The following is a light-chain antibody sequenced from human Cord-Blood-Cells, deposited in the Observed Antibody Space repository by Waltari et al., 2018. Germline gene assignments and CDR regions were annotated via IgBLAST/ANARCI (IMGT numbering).Light chain of an antibody. V-gene: IGLV2-14*01. Sequence: QSALTQPASVSGSPGQSITISCTGTSSDVGGYNYVSWYQQHPGKAPKLMIYDVSKRPSGFSNRFSGSKASKTASLTISGLQAEDEADYYCSSYTSSSSWVFGGGTKLTVL. J-gene: IGLJ3*02. CDR2: DVS. CDR1: SSDVGGYNY. CDR3: SSYTSSSSWV.